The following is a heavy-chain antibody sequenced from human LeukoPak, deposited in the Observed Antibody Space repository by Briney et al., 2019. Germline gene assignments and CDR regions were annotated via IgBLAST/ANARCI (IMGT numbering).Heavy chain of an antibody. J-gene: IGHJ4*02. CDR1: GYTFTSYG. Sequence: ASVKVSCKASGYTFTSYGISWVRQAPGQGLEWMGWISAYNGNTNYAQKLQGRVTMTTDTSTSTAYMELRSLRSDDTAVYYCARAARELLAIEYYLDYWGQGTLVTVSS. D-gene: IGHD1-26*01. CDR2: ISAYNGNT. V-gene: IGHV1-18*01. CDR3: ARAARELLAIEYYLDY.